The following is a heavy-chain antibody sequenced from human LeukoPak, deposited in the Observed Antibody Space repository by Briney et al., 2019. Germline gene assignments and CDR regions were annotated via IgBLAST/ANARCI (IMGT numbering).Heavy chain of an antibody. CDR2: INTSGGST. V-gene: IGHV1-46*01. J-gene: IGHJ6*02. D-gene: IGHD5-18*01. Sequence: ASVKVPCKASGYTFTSYYMHWVRQAPGQGLEWMGIINTSGGSTSYAQKFQGRVTMTRDTSTSTVYMELSSLRSEDTAVYYCAREWIQLWAYYYYGMDVWGQGTTVTVSS. CDR1: GYTFTSYY. CDR3: AREWIQLWAYYYYGMDV.